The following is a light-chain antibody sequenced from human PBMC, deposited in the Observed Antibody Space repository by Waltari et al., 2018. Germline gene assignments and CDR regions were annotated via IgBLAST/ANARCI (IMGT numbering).Light chain of an antibody. CDR2: GSS. CDR1: QSISSIN. V-gene: IGKV3-20*01. J-gene: IGKJ2*01. Sequence: IVLTQSPGTLSLSPGERATLSSRASQSISSINLACDQQKPGQAPRLLIYGSSSRATGIPDRFSGSGSGTDFTLTISRLEPEDFAVYYCQRYGDSPKYTFGQGTKLEIK. CDR3: QRYGDSPKYT.